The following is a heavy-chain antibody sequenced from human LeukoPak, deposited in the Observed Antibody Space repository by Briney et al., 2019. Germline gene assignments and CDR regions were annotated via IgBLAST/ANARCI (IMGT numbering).Heavy chain of an antibody. V-gene: IGHV4-59*01. J-gene: IGHJ5*02. CDR2: IYYSGST. CDR3: ARSVVRSSTSPINNWFDP. CDR1: GGSFSGYY. D-gene: IGHD2-2*01. Sequence: SETLSLTCAVYGGSFSGYYWSWIRQPPGKGLEWIGYIYYSGSTNYNPSLKSRVTISVDTSKNQFSLKLSSVTAADTAVYYCARSVVRSSTSPINNWFDPWGQGTLVTVSS.